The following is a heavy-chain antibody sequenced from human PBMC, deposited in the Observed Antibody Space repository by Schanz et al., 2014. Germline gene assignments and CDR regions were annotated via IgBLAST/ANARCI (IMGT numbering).Heavy chain of an antibody. J-gene: IGHJ4*02. CDR3: ARGLTAAAGGAFDY. V-gene: IGHV3-23*01. Sequence: EMQLLESGGGLAQPGGSLRLSCAASGFTLSNYAMSWIRQAPGRGLEWVSAISGSGGSTYYADSVKGRFTISRDNSKNTLYLQMNSLRAEDTAVYYCARGLTAAAGGAFDYWGQGTLVAVSA. CDR1: GFTLSNYA. CDR2: ISGSGGST. D-gene: IGHD6-13*01.